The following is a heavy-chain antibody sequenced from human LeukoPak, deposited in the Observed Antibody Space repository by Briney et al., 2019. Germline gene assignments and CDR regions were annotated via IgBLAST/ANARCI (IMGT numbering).Heavy chain of an antibody. CDR1: GFTFSGYA. Sequence: GGSLRLSCAASGFTFSGYAMAWVRQAPGKGLEWVSSITITGSSPSYADSVKGRFTVSRDDSKNTLYLQMNSLRAEDTAVYFCAKSSSSWSYYFNYWGQGTLVTVSS. V-gene: IGHV3-23*01. D-gene: IGHD6-13*01. CDR2: ITITGSSP. CDR3: AKSSSSWSYYFNY. J-gene: IGHJ4*02.